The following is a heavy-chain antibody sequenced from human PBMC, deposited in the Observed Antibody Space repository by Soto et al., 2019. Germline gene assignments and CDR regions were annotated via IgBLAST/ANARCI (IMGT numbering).Heavy chain of an antibody. J-gene: IGHJ6*02. Sequence: PGESLKISCNGSGYSFTSYWIGWVRQMPGKGLEWMGIIYPGDSDTRYSPSFQGQVTISADKSISTAYLQWSSLKASDTAMYYCARIVGGYCSGGSCTNYYYYYGMDVWGQGTTVTVSS. D-gene: IGHD2-15*01. V-gene: IGHV5-51*01. CDR3: ARIVGGYCSGGSCTNYYYYYGMDV. CDR2: IYPGDSDT. CDR1: GYSFTSYW.